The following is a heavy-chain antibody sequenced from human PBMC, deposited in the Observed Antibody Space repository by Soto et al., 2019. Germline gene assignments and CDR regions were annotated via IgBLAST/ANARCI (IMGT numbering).Heavy chain of an antibody. CDR3: ARDYGITPRPGRLGFDY. V-gene: IGHV4-59*01. CDR2: IYYTGSA. J-gene: IGHJ4*02. D-gene: IGHD6-6*01. Sequence: SETLSLTCTVSGASINNYYWSWIRQPPGEGLEWIGYIYYTGSANYNPSLKSRVTMSVDTSKNQFSLRLSSVTAADTAVYYCARDYGITPRPGRLGFDYWGQGILVTVSS. CDR1: GASINNYY.